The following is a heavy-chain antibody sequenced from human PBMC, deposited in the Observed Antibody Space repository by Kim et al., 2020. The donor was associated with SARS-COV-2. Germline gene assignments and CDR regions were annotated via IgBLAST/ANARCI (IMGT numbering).Heavy chain of an antibody. Sequence: GESLKISCKGSGYSFANYWIGWVRQMPGKGLEWMGIIYPDDSNTRNSPPFQGQVTISADKSINTAYLQWNSLKASDTAMYYCARVMAVAGSYWFDPWGQG. CDR3: ARVMAVAGSYWFDP. CDR1: GYSFANYW. V-gene: IGHV5-51*01. J-gene: IGHJ5*02. CDR2: IYPDDSNT. D-gene: IGHD6-19*01.